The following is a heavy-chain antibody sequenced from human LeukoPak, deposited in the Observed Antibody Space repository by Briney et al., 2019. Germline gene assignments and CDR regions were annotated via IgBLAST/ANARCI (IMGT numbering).Heavy chain of an antibody. CDR2: IYSGGST. J-gene: IGHJ4*02. CDR1: GFTVSSNY. CDR3: TLVTLMGFDY. V-gene: IGHV3-53*01. Sequence: PGGSLRLSCAASGFTVSSNYMSWVRQAPGKGLEWVSVIYSGGSTYYADSVKGRFTISRDNSKNTLYLQMNGLRAEDTAVYYCTLVTLMGFDYWGQGTLVTVSS. D-gene: IGHD4-23*01.